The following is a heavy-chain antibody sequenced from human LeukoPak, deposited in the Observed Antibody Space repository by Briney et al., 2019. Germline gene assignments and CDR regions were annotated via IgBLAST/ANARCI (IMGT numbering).Heavy chain of an antibody. CDR2: ISSSGSTI. J-gene: IGHJ4*02. CDR3: ASPAIRSLDY. Sequence: PGGSLRLSCAASGFTLSSFEMNWVRQAPGQGLEWVSYISSSGSTIYYADSVKGRFTISRNNAKNSLYLQMNSLRADDTAVYYCASPAIRSLDYWGQGTLVTVSS. CDR1: GFTLSSFE. V-gene: IGHV3-48*03.